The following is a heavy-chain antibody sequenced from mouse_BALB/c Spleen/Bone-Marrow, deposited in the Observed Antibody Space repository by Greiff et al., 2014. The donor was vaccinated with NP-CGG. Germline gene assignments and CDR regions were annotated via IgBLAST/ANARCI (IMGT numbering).Heavy chain of an antibody. D-gene: IGHD1-1*01. J-gene: IGHJ4*01. CDR2: IYPGDGDT. CDR3: ARSLYYGSSYPLYAMDY. V-gene: IGHV1-80*01. Sequence: VQGVESGADLVRPGSSVKISCKASGYAFSSYWMNWVKQRPGQGLEWIGQIYPGDGDTNYNGKFKGKATLTADKSSSTAYMQLSSLTSEDSAVYFCARSLYYGSSYPLYAMDYWGQGTSVTVSS. CDR1: GYAFSSYW.